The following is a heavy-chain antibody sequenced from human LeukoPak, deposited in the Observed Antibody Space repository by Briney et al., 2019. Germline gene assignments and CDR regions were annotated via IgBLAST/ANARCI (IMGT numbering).Heavy chain of an antibody. Sequence: PETLSLTCAVYGGALSGYYWSWSPQPPGKGLKWSGEINHSGSTNYNPSLKSRVTISVDTSKNQFSLKLSSVTAAAAAVYYCATWEGGSYYDFDYWGQGTLVTVSS. D-gene: IGHD1-26*01. CDR1: GGALSGYY. V-gene: IGHV4-34*01. CDR3: ATWEGGSYYDFDY. CDR2: INHSGST. J-gene: IGHJ4*02.